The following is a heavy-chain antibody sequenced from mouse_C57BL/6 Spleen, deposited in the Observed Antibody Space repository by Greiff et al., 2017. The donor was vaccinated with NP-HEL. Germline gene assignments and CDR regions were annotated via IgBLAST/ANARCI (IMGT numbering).Heavy chain of an antibody. V-gene: IGHV14-4*01. CDR2: IDPENGDT. CDR3: TSYGNSAWFAY. Sequence: EVQLQQSGAELVRPGASVKLSCTASGFNIKDDYMHWVKQRPEQGLEWIGWIDPENGDTEYASKFQGKATITADTSSNTAYLQLSSLTSEDTAVYYCTSYGNSAWFAYWGQGTLVTVSA. J-gene: IGHJ3*01. D-gene: IGHD2-1*01. CDR1: GFNIKDDY.